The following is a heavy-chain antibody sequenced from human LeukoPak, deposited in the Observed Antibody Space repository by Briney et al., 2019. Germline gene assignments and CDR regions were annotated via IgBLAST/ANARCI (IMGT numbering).Heavy chain of an antibody. CDR1: GGTFSSYA. Sequence: SVEVSCKASGGTFSSYAISWVRQAPGQGLEWMGRIIPIFGTANYAQKFQGRVTITTDESTSTAYMELSSLRSEDTAVYYCARDYYDSSGYLDYWGQGTLVTVSS. CDR3: ARDYYDSSGYLDY. J-gene: IGHJ4*02. D-gene: IGHD3-22*01. CDR2: IIPIFGTA. V-gene: IGHV1-69*05.